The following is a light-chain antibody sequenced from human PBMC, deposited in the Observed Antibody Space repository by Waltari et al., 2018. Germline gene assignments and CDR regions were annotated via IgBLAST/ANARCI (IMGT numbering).Light chain of an antibody. J-gene: IGLJ2*01. CDR3: SSYTSSSTRV. V-gene: IGLV2-14*03. CDR1: SSDVGGYNY. Sequence: QSALTQPASVSGSPGQSLTISCTGTSSDVGGYNYVPWYQQHPGKAPKRMIYDVSNRPSGVSNRFSGSKSGNTASLTISGLQAEDEADYYCSSYTSSSTRVFGGGTKLTVL. CDR2: DVS.